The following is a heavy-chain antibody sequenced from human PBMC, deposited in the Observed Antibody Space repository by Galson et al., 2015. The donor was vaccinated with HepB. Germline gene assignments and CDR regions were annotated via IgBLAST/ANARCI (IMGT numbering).Heavy chain of an antibody. V-gene: IGHV3-30*18. CDR1: GYTFSSYG. Sequence: SLRLSCAASGYTFSSYGMHWVRQAPGKGLEWVAVISYDGSNKYYADSVKGRFTISRDNSKNTLYLQMNSLRAEDTAVYYCAKDISPFPADSSGSLYYYYYYGMDVWGQGTTVTVSS. CDR3: AKDISPFPADSSGSLYYYYYYGMDV. J-gene: IGHJ6*02. CDR2: ISYDGSNK. D-gene: IGHD6-19*01.